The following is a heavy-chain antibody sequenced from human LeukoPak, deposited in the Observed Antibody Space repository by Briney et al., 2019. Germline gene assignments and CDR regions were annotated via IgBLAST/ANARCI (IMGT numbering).Heavy chain of an antibody. V-gene: IGHV1-18*01. J-gene: IGHJ6*04. CDR2: VSGYNGNT. CDR1: GYTFTTYN. CDR3: ARAPLSV. Sequence: ASVKVSCKASGYTFTTYNINWVRQAPGQGLEWMGWVSGYNGNTNYAQKLQGRVTMTRDTSISTAYMELSRLRSDDTAVYYCARAPLSVWGKGTTVTISS.